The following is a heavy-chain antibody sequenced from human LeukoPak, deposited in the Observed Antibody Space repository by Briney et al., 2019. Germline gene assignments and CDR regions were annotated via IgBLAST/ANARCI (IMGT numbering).Heavy chain of an antibody. CDR3: ARRRQQLARGFDY. D-gene: IGHD6-13*01. CDR2: INHSGST. J-gene: IGHJ4*02. V-gene: IGHV4-34*01. Sequence: SETLSLTCAVYGGSFSGYYWSWIRQPPGKGLEWIGEINHSGSTNYNPSLKSRVTISVDRSKNQFSLKLSSVTAADTSMYYCARRRQQLARGFDYWGQGTLVTVSS. CDR1: GGSFSGYY.